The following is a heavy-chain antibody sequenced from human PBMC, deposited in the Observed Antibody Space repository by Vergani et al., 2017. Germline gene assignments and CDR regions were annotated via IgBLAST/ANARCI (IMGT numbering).Heavy chain of an antibody. CDR2: IYYSGST. J-gene: IGHJ3*02. Sequence: QVQLQESGPGLVKPSETLSLTCTVSGGSISSYYWSWIRQPPGKGLEWIGYIYYSGSTNYNPSLKSRFTISVDTSKNQFSLKRRSVTAADTAVYYCARDARSGYSYGNDAFDIWGQGTMVTVSS. D-gene: IGHD5-18*01. CDR1: GGSISSYY. V-gene: IGHV4-59*01. CDR3: ARDARSGYSYGNDAFDI.